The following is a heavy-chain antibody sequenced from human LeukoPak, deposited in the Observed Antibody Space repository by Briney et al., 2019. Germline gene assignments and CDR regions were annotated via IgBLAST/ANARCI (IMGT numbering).Heavy chain of an antibody. CDR3: VRGTGYAVFDI. Sequence: PGGSLRLSCAVSGFTFSSYWMHWVRQAPGKGLMWVSRINSDGISTSYADSVEGRFTISRDNAKNTLLLQMNSLRAEDTAVYYCVRGTGYAVFDIWGQGTMVTVSS. CDR1: GFTFSSYW. J-gene: IGHJ3*02. V-gene: IGHV3-74*01. CDR2: INSDGIST. D-gene: IGHD5-12*01.